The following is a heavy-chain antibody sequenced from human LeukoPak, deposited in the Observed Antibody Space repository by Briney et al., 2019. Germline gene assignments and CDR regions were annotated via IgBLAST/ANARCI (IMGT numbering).Heavy chain of an antibody. CDR3: ARYLNYYGSGRVDY. CDR2: IYYSGST. Sequence: PSETLSLTCTVSGGSISSGGYYWSWIRQHPGKGLEWIGYIYYSGSTYYNPSLKSRVTISVDTSKNQFSLKLSSVTAADTAVYYCARYLNYYGSGRVDYWGQGTLVTVSS. V-gene: IGHV4-31*03. CDR1: GGSISSGGYY. J-gene: IGHJ4*02. D-gene: IGHD3-10*01.